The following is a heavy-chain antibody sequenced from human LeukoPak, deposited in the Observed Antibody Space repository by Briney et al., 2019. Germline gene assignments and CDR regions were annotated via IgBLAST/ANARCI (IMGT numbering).Heavy chain of an antibody. CDR3: ASLTAAAASY. CDR1: GYTFTGYY. V-gene: IGHV1-2*02. Sequence: ASVKVSCKASGYTFTGYYMHWVRQAPGQGLEWMGWINPNSGGTNYAQKFQGRVTMTRDTSISTAYMELSSLRSEDTAVYYCASLTAAAASYWGQGTLVTVSS. D-gene: IGHD6-13*01. J-gene: IGHJ4*02. CDR2: INPNSGGT.